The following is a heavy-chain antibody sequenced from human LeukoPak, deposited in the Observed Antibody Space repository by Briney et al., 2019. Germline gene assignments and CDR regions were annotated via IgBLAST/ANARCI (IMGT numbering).Heavy chain of an antibody. CDR3: ARGPARAYCGGDCHPELDY. CDR1: GYTFTSYY. D-gene: IGHD2-21*02. V-gene: IGHV1-46*01. CDR2: INPSGGST. Sequence: ASVKVSCKASGYTFTSYYMHWVRQAPGQGLEWMGIINPSGGSTSYAQKFQGRVTMTRDTSTSTVYMELSSLRSEDTAVYYCARGPARAYCGGDCHPELDYWGQGTLVTVSS. J-gene: IGHJ4*02.